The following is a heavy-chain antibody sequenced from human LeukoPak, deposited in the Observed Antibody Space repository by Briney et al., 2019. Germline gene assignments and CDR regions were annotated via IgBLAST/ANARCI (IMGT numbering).Heavy chain of an antibody. J-gene: IGHJ4*02. D-gene: IGHD2-21*01. Sequence: PGGSLRLSCAASGFTFNSYSMNWVRQAPGKGLEWVSSINTGSIYIYYADSVKGRFTISRDNAKNSLYLQMNSLRAEDTAVYHCAKGLAYCGGDCYDSLYPFDFWGQGTLVTVSS. V-gene: IGHV3-21*04. CDR1: GFTFNSYS. CDR3: AKGLAYCGGDCYDSLYPFDF. CDR2: INTGSIYI.